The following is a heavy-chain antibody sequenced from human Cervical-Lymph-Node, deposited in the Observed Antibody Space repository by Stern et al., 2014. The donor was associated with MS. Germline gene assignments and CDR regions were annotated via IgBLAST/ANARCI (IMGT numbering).Heavy chain of an antibody. J-gene: IGHJ5*02. Sequence: QVPLVQSGAEVRRPGSSVKVSCKASGGTFNSYAISWLRQAPGPGLEWMGRVIPIIDMADAVQKFQGRLTLTADRSTSTAYMELNSLRSEDTAVYFCARDPLRTGYCTTTNCYTRDWFDPWGQGTLVTVSS. D-gene: IGHD2-2*02. CDR1: GGTFNSYA. CDR2: VIPIIDMA. CDR3: ARDPLRTGYCTTTNCYTRDWFDP. V-gene: IGHV1-69*09.